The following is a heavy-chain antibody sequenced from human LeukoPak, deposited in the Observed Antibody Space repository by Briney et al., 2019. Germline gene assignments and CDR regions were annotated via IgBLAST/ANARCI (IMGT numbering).Heavy chain of an antibody. Sequence: SVKVSCKASGGTFNSYAISWVRQAPGQGLEWMGGIIPIFGTANYAQKFQGRVTITTDESTSTAYMELSSLRSEDTAVYYCARDGRGYSYGFDYWGQGTLVTVSS. J-gene: IGHJ4*02. D-gene: IGHD5-18*01. CDR2: IIPIFGTA. V-gene: IGHV1-69*05. CDR1: GGTFNSYA. CDR3: ARDGRGYSYGFDY.